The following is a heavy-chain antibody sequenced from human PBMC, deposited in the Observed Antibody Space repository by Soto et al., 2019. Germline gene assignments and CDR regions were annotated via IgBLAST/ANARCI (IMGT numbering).Heavy chain of an antibody. CDR2: ISAYSGHT. V-gene: IGHV1-18*01. D-gene: IGHD6-19*01. J-gene: IGHJ4*02. Sequence: QVQLVQSGAEVKKPGASVTVSCKASGYTFTNYGINWVRQAPGQGLKWMGWISAYSGHTNYAQKLQDRVNMTSETSTSTAYMELRSLRSDDTAVYYCARRPHLADNVELDYWGQGTLVTVSS. CDR3: ARRPHLADNVELDY. CDR1: GYTFTNYG.